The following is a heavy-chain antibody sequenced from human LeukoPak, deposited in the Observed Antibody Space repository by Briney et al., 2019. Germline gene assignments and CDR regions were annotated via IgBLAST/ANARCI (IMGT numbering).Heavy chain of an antibody. CDR3: AREVRGRQQLVLGY. Sequence: ASVKVSCKASSYTFTSYGISWVRQAPGQGLEWMGWISAYNGNTNYAQKLQGRVTMTTDTSTSTAYMELRSLRSDDTAVYCCAREVRGRQQLVLGYWGQGTLVTVSS. D-gene: IGHD6-13*01. J-gene: IGHJ4*02. CDR2: ISAYNGNT. V-gene: IGHV1-18*01. CDR1: SYTFTSYG.